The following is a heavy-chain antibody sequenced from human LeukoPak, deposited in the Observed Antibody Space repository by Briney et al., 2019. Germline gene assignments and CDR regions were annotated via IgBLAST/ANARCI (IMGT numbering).Heavy chain of an antibody. Sequence: PSETLSLTCAVYGGSFSGYYWSWIRQPPGKGLEWIGYIYYSGSTNYNPSLKSRVTISVDTSKNQFSLKLSSVTAADTAVYYCARYYYDSSGYYSSFDYWGQGTLVTVSS. CDR2: IYYSGST. D-gene: IGHD3-22*01. V-gene: IGHV4-59*01. J-gene: IGHJ4*02. CDR3: ARYYYDSSGYYSSFDY. CDR1: GGSFSGYY.